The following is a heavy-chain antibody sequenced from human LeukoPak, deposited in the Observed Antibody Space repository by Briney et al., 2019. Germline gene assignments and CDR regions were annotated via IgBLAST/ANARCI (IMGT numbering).Heavy chain of an antibody. CDR3: ARGFANPQYFFDY. CDR2: INHSGST. J-gene: IGHJ4*02. Sequence: SETLSLTCTVSGGSISSYYWSWIRQPPGKGLEWIGEINHSGSTNYNPSLKSRVTISVDTSKNQFSLKLSSVTAADTAVYYCARGFANPQYFFDYWGQGTLVTVSS. V-gene: IGHV4-34*01. D-gene: IGHD2-21*01. CDR1: GGSISSYY.